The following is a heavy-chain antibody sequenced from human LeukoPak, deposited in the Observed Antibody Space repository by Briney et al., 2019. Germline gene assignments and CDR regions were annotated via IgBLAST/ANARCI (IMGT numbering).Heavy chain of an antibody. CDR1: GYTFTSYD. V-gene: IGHV1-8*01. J-gene: IGHJ4*02. D-gene: IGHD3-22*01. Sequence: ASVKVSCKASGYTFTSYDINWVRQAPGQGLEWMGWMNPNSGNTGYAQKFQGRVTMTEDTSTDTAYMELSSLRSEDTAVYYCATGRGNHHYSDRRPAGFDYWGQGTLVTVSS. CDR3: ATGRGNHHYSDRRPAGFDY. CDR2: MNPNSGNT.